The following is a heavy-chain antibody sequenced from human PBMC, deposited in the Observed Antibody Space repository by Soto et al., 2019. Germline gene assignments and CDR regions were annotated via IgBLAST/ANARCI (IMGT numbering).Heavy chain of an antibody. D-gene: IGHD4-17*01. CDR2: ISSSSSTI. V-gene: IGHV3-48*01. CDR3: ARFTTVTFNAFDI. J-gene: IGHJ3*02. CDR1: GFTFSSYS. Sequence: GGSLRLSCAASGFTFSSYSMNWVRQAPGKGLEWVSYISSSSSTIYYADSVKGRFTISRDNAKNSLYLQMNSLRAEDTDVYYWARFTTVTFNAFDIWGQGTMVTVSS.